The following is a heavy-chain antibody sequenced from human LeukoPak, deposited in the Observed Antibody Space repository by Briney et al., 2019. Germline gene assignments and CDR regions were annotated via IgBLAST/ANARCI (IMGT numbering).Heavy chain of an antibody. CDR1: GGTFSSYA. CDR3: AREFTGYGNTDY. J-gene: IGHJ4*02. V-gene: IGHV1-69*13. Sequence: ASVKVSCKASGGTFSSYAISWVRQAPGQGLEWMGGIIPIFGTANYAQKFQGRVTITADESTSTAYMELSSLRADDTAVYYCAREFTGYGNTDYWGQGTLVTVSS. D-gene: IGHD5-12*01. CDR2: IIPIFGTA.